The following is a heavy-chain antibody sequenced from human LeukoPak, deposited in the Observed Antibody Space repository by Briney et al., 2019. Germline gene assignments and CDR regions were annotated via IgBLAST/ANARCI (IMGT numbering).Heavy chain of an antibody. D-gene: IGHD5-24*01. CDR2: IIPILGIA. Sequence: GASVKVSCKASGGTFSSYAISWVRQAPGQGLEWMGRIIPILGIANYAQKFQGRVTITADKSTSTAYMELSSLRSEDTAVYYCASGYKTVSVFDHWGQGTLVTVSS. V-gene: IGHV1-69*04. CDR1: GGTFSSYA. CDR3: ASGYKTVSVFDH. J-gene: IGHJ4*02.